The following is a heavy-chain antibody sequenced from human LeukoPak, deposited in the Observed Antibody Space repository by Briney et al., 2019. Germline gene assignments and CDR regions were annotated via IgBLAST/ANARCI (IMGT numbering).Heavy chain of an antibody. V-gene: IGHV3-23*01. CDR2: ISDSGGST. D-gene: IGHD1-26*01. Sequence: GGSLRLSCAASGFTFSSYAMNWVRQAPGKGLEWVSDISDSGGSTNYADSVKGRFTTSRDNSKNTLYLQMNSLRAEDTAVYYCAKPSGIYEAYDYWGQGTLVTVSS. CDR1: GFTFSSYA. J-gene: IGHJ4*02. CDR3: AKPSGIYEAYDY.